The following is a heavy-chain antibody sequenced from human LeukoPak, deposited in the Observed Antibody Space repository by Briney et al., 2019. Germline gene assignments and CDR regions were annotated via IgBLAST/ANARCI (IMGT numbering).Heavy chain of an antibody. CDR3: ARVVDDYDSGGYSWFDF. D-gene: IGHD3-22*01. V-gene: IGHV3-74*01. CDR1: GFTFSSSW. Sequence: GGSLRLSCAASGFTFSSSWMHWVRQAPGKGLEWVSRVNSDGSSTTYVDSVKGRFTISRDNAKNTLYLQMNSLRAEDTAVYYCARVVDDYDSGGYSWFDFWGQGALVTVSS. CDR2: VNSDGSST. J-gene: IGHJ4*02.